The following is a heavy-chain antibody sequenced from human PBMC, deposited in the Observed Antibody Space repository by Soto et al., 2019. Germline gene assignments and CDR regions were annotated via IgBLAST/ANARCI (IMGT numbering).Heavy chain of an antibody. Sequence: GGSLRFSCAASGFTFNNYVMSWVRQAPGKGLEWVSGISSTGGGTYYADPVKGRFTISRDNSKNTLYLQMNNLRAGDTALYYCAKGHDIVVVPTVHYSGQGTMLTVYS. CDR2: ISSTGGGT. CDR3: AKGHDIVVVPTVHY. J-gene: IGHJ4*02. D-gene: IGHD2-15*01. V-gene: IGHV3-23*01. CDR1: GFTFNNYV.